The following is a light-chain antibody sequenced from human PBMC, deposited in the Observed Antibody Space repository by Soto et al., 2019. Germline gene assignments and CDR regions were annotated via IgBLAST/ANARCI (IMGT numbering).Light chain of an antibody. CDR1: QRISTY. J-gene: IGKJ1*01. V-gene: IGKV1-39*01. CDR2: AAS. CDR3: QQSSNIPWT. Sequence: DIQMTQSPSSLSASAGDRITITCRASQRISTYLNWYQQKPGQAPKLLISAASILQSGVPSRFSGSGSGTDFTLSISSLQPEDFAIYYCQQSSNIPWTFGQGTKVEIK.